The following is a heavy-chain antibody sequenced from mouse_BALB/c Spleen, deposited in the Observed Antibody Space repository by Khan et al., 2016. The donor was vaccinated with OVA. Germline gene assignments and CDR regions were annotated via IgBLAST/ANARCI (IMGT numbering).Heavy chain of an antibody. CDR3: ARNIFYGTAYYAMDY. CDR1: GYTFTEYG. Sequence: QVQLKQSGPELVRPGVSVKISCKGSGYTFTEYGINWVKQSHAKTLKWIGVISPYSGNPKYNQEFEDKATMTVDKSASTAYLELASLTSEDSAIXYYARNIFYGTAYYAMDYWGQGTSVTVSS. D-gene: IGHD2-1*01. V-gene: IGHV1S137*01. J-gene: IGHJ4*01. CDR2: ISPYSGNP.